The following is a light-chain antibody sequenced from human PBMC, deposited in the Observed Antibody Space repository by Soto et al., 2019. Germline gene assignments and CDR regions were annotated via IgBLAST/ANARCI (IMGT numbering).Light chain of an antibody. CDR3: QQYGSSPYT. CDR1: QSVSSSS. V-gene: IGKV3D-20*01. Sequence: IVLTQSPATLSLSPGERATLSCGASQSVSSSSLAWHQQKPGLAPRLLIYDASIMATGIPDRFSGSGSGTDFTLTISRLEPEDFAVYYCQQYGSSPYTFGQGTKLEIK. CDR2: DAS. J-gene: IGKJ2*01.